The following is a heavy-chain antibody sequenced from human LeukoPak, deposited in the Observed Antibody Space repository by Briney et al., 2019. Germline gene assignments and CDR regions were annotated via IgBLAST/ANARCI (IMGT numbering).Heavy chain of an antibody. CDR1: GESISGFY. D-gene: IGHD6-13*01. V-gene: IGHV4-59*12. J-gene: IGHJ5*02. Sequence: SETLSLTCTVSGESISGFYWTWIRQPPGKGLEWIGYIYYSGSTNYNPSLKSRVTISVDTSKNQFSLKLSSVTAADTAVYYCARAIWYSSSWYVFGTSANWFDPWGQGTLVTVSS. CDR2: IYYSGST. CDR3: ARAIWYSSSWYVFGTSANWFDP.